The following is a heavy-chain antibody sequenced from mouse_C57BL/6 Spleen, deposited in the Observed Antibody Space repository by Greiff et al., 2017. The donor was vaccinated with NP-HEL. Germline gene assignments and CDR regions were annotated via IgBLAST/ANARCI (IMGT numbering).Heavy chain of an antibody. CDR3: AREFTSTGAMDY. CDR2: IDPSDSYT. CDR1: GYTFTSYW. D-gene: IGHD1-1*01. J-gene: IGHJ4*01. V-gene: IGHV1-50*01. Sequence: VQLQQPGAELVKPGASVKLSCKASGYTFTSYWMQWVKQRPGQGLEWIGEIDPSDSYTNYNQKFKGKATLTVDTSSSTAYMQLSSLTSEDSAVYYCAREFTSTGAMDYWGQGTSVTVSS.